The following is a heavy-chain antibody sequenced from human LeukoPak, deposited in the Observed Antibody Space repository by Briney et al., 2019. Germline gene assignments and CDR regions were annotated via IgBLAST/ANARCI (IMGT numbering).Heavy chain of an antibody. J-gene: IGHJ4*02. V-gene: IGHV1-69*13. CDR3: AMSSGSYYNVMTLRALGY. CDR2: IIPIFGTA. Sequence: SVKVSCKASGGTFSSYAISWVRQAPGQGLEWMGGIIPIFGTANYAQKFQGRVTITADESTSTAYMELSSLRSEDTAVYYCAMSSGSYYNVMTLRALGYWGQGTLVTVSS. CDR1: GGTFSSYA. D-gene: IGHD3-10*01.